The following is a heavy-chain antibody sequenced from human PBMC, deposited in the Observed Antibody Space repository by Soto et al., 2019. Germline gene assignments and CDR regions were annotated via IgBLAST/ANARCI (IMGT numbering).Heavy chain of an antibody. CDR3: ARPIAAAGPYYYGMDV. CDR2: ISGSSTNT. Sequence: PGGSLRLSCAASGFTLGSYAMSWVRQPPGKGLEWVSSISGSSTNTYYADSVKGRFTVSRDDSKSTLYLQMNSLRDEDTAVYYCARPIAAAGPYYYGMDVWGQGTTVTVSS. J-gene: IGHJ6*02. V-gene: IGHV3-23*01. D-gene: IGHD6-13*01. CDR1: GFTLGSYA.